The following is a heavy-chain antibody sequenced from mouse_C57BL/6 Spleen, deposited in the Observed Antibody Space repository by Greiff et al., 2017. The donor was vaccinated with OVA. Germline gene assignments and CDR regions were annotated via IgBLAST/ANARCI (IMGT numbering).Heavy chain of an antibody. Sequence: VQLQQPGAELVMPGASVKLSCKASGYTFTSYWMHWVKQRPGQGLEWIGEIDPSDSYTNYNQKFKGKSTLTVDKSSSTAYRQLSSLTSEDSAVYYCASYYYGSSSKDFDVWGTGTTGTVSS. D-gene: IGHD1-1*01. CDR3: ASYYYGSSSKDFDV. CDR2: IDPSDSYT. V-gene: IGHV1-69*01. CDR1: GYTFTSYW. J-gene: IGHJ1*03.